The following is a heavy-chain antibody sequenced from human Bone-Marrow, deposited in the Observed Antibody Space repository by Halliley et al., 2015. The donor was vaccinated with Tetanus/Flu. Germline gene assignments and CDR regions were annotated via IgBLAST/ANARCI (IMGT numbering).Heavy chain of an antibody. CDR1: GFTSSNYG. CDR3: ARDRLGAKYFDS. D-gene: IGHD1-26*01. V-gene: IGHV3-33*01. Sequence: SGFTSSNYGMHWVRQAPGKGLEWVAPIWSDGSNKYYADSVKGRFTISRDDSKNTLYLQMNSLRAEDTAVYYCARDRLGAKYFDSWGQGTLVTVSS. J-gene: IGHJ4*02. CDR2: IWSDGSNK.